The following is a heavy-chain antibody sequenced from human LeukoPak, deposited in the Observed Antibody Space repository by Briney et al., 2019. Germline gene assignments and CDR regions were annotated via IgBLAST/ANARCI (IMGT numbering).Heavy chain of an antibody. V-gene: IGHV3-74*01. D-gene: IGHD3-10*01. Sequence: SGGSLRLSCAASGFTFSDYWMHWVRQAPGKGLVWVSRIKTDGRDTNYADSVKGRFTISRDNAKYTLYLQMNRLRAEDTAVYYCAKSGPGTPAGKRGGVVDSWGQGTLVTVSS. CDR2: IKTDGRDT. CDR3: AKSGPGTPAGKRGGVVDS. J-gene: IGHJ4*02. CDR1: GFTFSDYW.